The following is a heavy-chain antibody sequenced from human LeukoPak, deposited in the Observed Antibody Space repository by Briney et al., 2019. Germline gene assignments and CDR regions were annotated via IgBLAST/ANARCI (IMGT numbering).Heavy chain of an antibody. D-gene: IGHD1-1*01. CDR1: GYSFTSYY. CDR2: ISAYNGNT. Sequence: ASVKVSCKASGYSFTSYYIHWVRKAPGQGLEWMGWISAYNGNTNYAQKLQGRVTMTTDTSTSTAYMELRSLRSDDTAVYYCARSWGNEYNVFCFGGWGPGVRVTV. V-gene: IGHV1-18*04. CDR3: ARSWGNEYNVFCFGG. J-gene: IGHJ4*02.